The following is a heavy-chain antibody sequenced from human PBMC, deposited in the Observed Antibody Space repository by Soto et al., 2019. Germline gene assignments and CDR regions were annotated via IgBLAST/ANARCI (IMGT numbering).Heavy chain of an antibody. CDR2: ISGSGDRT. CDR1: GITISNYP. CDR3: EKDDGGYPSTARN. J-gene: IGHJ4*02. D-gene: IGHD3-22*01. V-gene: IGHV3-23*01. Sequence: PGGSLRLSCAASGITISNYPMSWVRQAPGKGLDWVSGISGSGDRTYYADSAKGRFTISKDISKNSLSLQLDNLGVEDTAVYFCEKDDGGYPSTARNWGQGTLVTVGS.